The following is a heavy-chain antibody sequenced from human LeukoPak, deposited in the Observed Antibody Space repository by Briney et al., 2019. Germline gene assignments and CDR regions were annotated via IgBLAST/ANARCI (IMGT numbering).Heavy chain of an antibody. J-gene: IGHJ4*02. CDR3: ARRRDYFDY. V-gene: IGHV3-11*01. Sequence: GGSLRLSCVVSGLDLSDYYMSWIRQAPGKGLEWISYISSSGGNIYFADSVKGRFTMSRDNARGSLYLQMNSLRADDTAIYYCARRRDYFDYWGQGTLVTVSS. CDR1: GLDLSDYY. CDR2: ISSSGGNI.